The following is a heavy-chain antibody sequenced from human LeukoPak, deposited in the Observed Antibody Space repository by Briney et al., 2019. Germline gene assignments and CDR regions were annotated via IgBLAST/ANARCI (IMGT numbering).Heavy chain of an antibody. D-gene: IGHD3-3*01. CDR1: GYSFPSYG. J-gene: IGHJ6*03. Sequence: ASVKVSCKASGYSFPSYGINWVRQAPGQRLEWMGWINAGNGNTKYSQEFQDRVTITRDTSASTAYMELSSLRSEDMAVYYCARARYETRIWPKSRYDYYHYMDVWGKGTTVTVSS. CDR3: ARARYETRIWPKSRYDYYHYMDV. CDR2: INAGNGNT. V-gene: IGHV1-3*03.